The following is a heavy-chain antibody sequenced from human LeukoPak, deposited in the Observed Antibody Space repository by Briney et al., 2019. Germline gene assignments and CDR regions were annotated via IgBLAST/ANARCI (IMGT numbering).Heavy chain of an antibody. CDR3: ARPGVATITDAFDI. V-gene: IGHV4-59*01. J-gene: IGHJ3*02. CDR2: IYYSGST. Sequence: SETLSLTCTVSGGSISSYYWSWIRQPPGKGLEWIGYIYYSGSTNYNPSLKSRVTISVDTSKNQFSLKLSSVTAADTAVYYCARPGVATITDAFDIWGQGTMVTVPS. D-gene: IGHD5-24*01. CDR1: GGSISSYY.